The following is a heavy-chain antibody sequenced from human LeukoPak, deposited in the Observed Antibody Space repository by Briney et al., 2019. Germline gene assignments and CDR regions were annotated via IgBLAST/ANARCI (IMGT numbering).Heavy chain of an antibody. J-gene: IGHJ5*02. CDR1: GGSFSNYH. Sequence: PSETLSLTCAVYGGSFSNYHWSWIRQPPGKGLEWIGDIYHTGSTTYNPSLKSRVTISVDTSKNQFSLKLRSVTAADTAVYYCARVTSRLGWFDPWGQGTLVTVSS. V-gene: IGHV4-34*01. D-gene: IGHD1-14*01. CDR2: IYHTGST. CDR3: ARVTSRLGWFDP.